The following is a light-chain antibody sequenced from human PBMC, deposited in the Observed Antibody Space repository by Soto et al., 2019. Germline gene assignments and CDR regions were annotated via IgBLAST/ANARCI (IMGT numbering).Light chain of an antibody. Sequence: QSALTQPASVSGSPGQSSTISCTGTSSDVGGYNYVSWYQQHPGKAPKLMIYEVSNRPSGVSNRFSGSKSGNTASLTISGLQDEDEADYYCRSYTSSSTPYVFGTGTKLTVL. CDR3: RSYTSSSTPYV. J-gene: IGLJ1*01. CDR1: SSDVGGYNY. CDR2: EVS. V-gene: IGLV2-14*01.